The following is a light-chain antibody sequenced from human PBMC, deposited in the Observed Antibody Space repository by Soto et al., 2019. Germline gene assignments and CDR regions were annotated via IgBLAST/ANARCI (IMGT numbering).Light chain of an antibody. Sequence: EIVLTQSPGTLSLSPGERVTLSCRASQSLSSSSLAWYQQKPGQAPRLLIYDASSRATGIPDRFSGSGSGTDFTLTISRLEPEDFAVYHCQQYDTSPTFGQGTKVDIK. CDR3: QQYDTSPT. CDR1: QSLSSSS. V-gene: IGKV3-20*01. CDR2: DAS. J-gene: IGKJ1*01.